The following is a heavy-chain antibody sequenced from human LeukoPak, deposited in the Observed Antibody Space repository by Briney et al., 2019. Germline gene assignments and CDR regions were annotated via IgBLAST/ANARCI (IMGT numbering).Heavy chain of an antibody. J-gene: IGHJ4*02. Sequence: SETLPLTCTVSGGSISTFYWSWIRQPPGKQLEWIGYISYGGATSYNPSLKRRVTISVNSPKNYFSLRLTSLTAADTALYYCARHGGTIDYFDYWGPGSLVTVSS. V-gene: IGHV4-59*08. CDR1: GGSISTFY. CDR2: ISYGGAT. CDR3: ARHGGTIDYFDY. D-gene: IGHD1-26*01.